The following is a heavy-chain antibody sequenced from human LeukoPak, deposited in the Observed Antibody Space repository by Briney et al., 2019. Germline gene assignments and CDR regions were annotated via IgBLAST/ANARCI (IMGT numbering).Heavy chain of an antibody. CDR1: GFTFSSYA. Sequence: GGSLRLSCSASGFTFSSYAMHWVRQAPGKGLEYVSAISSNGGSTYYADSVKGRFTISRDNSKNTLYLQMSSLRAEDTVVYYCVKPLWFGELLGGTGDYWGQGTLVTVSS. V-gene: IGHV3-64D*06. J-gene: IGHJ4*02. CDR3: VKPLWFGELLGGTGDY. CDR2: ISSNGGST. D-gene: IGHD3-10*01.